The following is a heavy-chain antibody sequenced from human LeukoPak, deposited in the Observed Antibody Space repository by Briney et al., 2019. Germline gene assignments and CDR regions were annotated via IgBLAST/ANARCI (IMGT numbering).Heavy chain of an antibody. D-gene: IGHD6-13*01. J-gene: IGHJ6*02. CDR2: IKQDGSET. CDR1: GFTFSNYW. V-gene: IGHV3-7*05. Sequence: PGGSLRLSCTASGFTFSNYWMSWVRQTPEKGLEWVANIKQDGSETVYVDSVKGRFTISRDNAQTSLYLQMSSLRAEDTAVYYCARDPYSSSWSYGMDVWGQGNTFTVSS. CDR3: ARDPYSSSWSYGMDV.